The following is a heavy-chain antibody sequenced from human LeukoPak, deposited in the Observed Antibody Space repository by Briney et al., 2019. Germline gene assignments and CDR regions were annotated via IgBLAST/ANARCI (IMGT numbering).Heavy chain of an antibody. CDR2: INSDEAAT. CDR3: ARASGTYPFDY. CDR1: GFTFSSYW. D-gene: IGHD1-26*01. V-gene: IGHV3-74*01. Sequence: GGSLRLSCAASGFTFSSYWMHWVRQAPGKGLVWVSRINSDEAATNYADSVKGRFTISRDNARNTLYLQMNSLGADDTAVYYCARASGTYPFDYWGQGTLVTVSS. J-gene: IGHJ4*02.